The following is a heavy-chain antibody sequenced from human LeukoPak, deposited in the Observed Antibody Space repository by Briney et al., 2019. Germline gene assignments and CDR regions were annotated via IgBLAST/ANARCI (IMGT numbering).Heavy chain of an antibody. CDR1: GFTFNSYG. D-gene: IGHD3-10*01. V-gene: IGHV3-33*01. Sequence: PGGSLRLSCAASGFTFNSYGMHRVRQAPGKGLEWVAVIWYDGSNKYYADSVKGRFTISRDNSKNTLYLQMNSLRAEDTAVYYCARTPNYYGSGLPHYWGQGTLVTVSS. J-gene: IGHJ4*02. CDR2: IWYDGSNK. CDR3: ARTPNYYGSGLPHY.